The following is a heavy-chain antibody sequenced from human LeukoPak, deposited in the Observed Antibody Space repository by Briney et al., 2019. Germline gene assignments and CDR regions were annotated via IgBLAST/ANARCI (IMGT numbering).Heavy chain of an antibody. CDR2: ISYDGSNK. V-gene: IGHV3-30-3*01. Sequence: GGSLRLSCAASGFTFSSYAMHWVRQAPGKGLEWVAVISYDGSNKYYADSVKGRFTISRDNSKNTLYLQMNSLRAEDTAVYYCAKGRRFLEWLLLDSWGQGILVTATS. D-gene: IGHD3-3*01. CDR3: AKGRRFLEWLLLDS. CDR1: GFTFSSYA. J-gene: IGHJ4*02.